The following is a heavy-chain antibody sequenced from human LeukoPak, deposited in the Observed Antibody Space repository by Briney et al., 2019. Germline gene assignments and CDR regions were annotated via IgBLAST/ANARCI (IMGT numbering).Heavy chain of an antibody. CDR3: AREARPRGTFDY. CDR2: ISSSSTI. CDR1: GFTFSRYA. V-gene: IGHV3-48*01. D-gene: IGHD6-6*01. J-gene: IGHJ4*02. Sequence: PGGSLRLSCAASGFTFSRYAMHWVRQAPGKGLEWVSYISSSSTIYYADSVKGRFTISRDNAKNSLYLQMNSLRAEDTAVYYCAREARPRGTFDYWGQGTLVTVSS.